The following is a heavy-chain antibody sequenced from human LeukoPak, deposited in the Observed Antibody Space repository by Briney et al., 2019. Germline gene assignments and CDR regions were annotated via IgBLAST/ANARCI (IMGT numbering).Heavy chain of an antibody. CDR1: GYTFTSYY. V-gene: IGHV1-46*01. Sequence: GASVKVSCTASGYTFTSYYMHWVRQAPGQGLEWMGIINPSGGSTSYAQKFQGRVTMTRDTSTSTVYMELSSLRSEDTAVYYCARSSSWYETIDYWGQGTLVTVSS. J-gene: IGHJ4*02. CDR2: INPSGGST. D-gene: IGHD6-13*01. CDR3: ARSSSWYETIDY.